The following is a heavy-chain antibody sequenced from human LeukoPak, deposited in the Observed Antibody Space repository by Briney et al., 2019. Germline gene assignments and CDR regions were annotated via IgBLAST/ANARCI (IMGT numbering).Heavy chain of an antibody. CDR1: GFTFSSYA. V-gene: IGHV3-30-3*01. CDR3: ARVFDTYYDFWSGYPYGMDV. CDR2: ISYDGSNK. Sequence: GGSLRLSCAASGFTFSSYAMPWVRQAPGKGLEWVAVISYDGSNKYYADSVKGRFTISRDNSKNTLYLQMNSLRAEDTAVYYCARVFDTYYDFWSGYPYGMDVWGQGTTVTVSS. J-gene: IGHJ6*02. D-gene: IGHD3-3*01.